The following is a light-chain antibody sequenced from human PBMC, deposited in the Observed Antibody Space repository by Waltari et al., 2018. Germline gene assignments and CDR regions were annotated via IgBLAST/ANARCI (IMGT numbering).Light chain of an antibody. J-gene: IGKJ4*01. Sequence: DIQMTQSPSPLSASVGDRVTMSCRASQTIRQHLNWYQQKAGTAPRLLIYGASTLQSGVPSRFSGSGSGSHFTLNISSLQPEDFATYLCQQSAYTPFTFGGGTKVDIK. CDR2: GAS. CDR1: QTIRQH. V-gene: IGKV1-39*01. CDR3: QQSAYTPFT.